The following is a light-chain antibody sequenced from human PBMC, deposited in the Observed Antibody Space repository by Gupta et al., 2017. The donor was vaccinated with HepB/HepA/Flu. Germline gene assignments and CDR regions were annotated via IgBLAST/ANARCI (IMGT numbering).Light chain of an antibody. Sequence: SYELTPPPPPASSPAQTARIICSGDAFPKQYAYWYQQRPGQAPLLIIFKDTERPSGIPERFSGSNSGTTITLTITGVQAEDEAEYYCQSVARNGTYWVFGGGTKLTVL. V-gene: IGLV3-25*03. CDR2: KDT. CDR1: AFPKQY. CDR3: QSVARNGTYWV. J-gene: IGLJ3*02.